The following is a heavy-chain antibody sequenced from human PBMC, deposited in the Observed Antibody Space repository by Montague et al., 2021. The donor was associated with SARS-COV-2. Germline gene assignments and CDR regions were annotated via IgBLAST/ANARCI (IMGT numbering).Heavy chain of an antibody. CDR3: ARRAKWQLSWFFDL. D-gene: IGHD1-26*01. V-gene: IGHV4-39*01. J-gene: IGHJ2*01. Sequence: SETLSLTCTVSGGSISSGTYYWDWVRQPPGKGLEWIGTINYSGKTYYNPSLKSRVTISVDTSKNQFSLKVTSVTAADTAVYYCARRAKWQLSWFFDLWGRGTLVTVSS. CDR2: INYSGKT. CDR1: GGSISSGTYY.